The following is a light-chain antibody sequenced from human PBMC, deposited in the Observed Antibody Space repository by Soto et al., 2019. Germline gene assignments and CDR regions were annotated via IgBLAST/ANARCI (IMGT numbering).Light chain of an antibody. V-gene: IGKV1D-12*01. CDR2: AAS. CDR1: ESVGNW. CDR3: QQANTFPLS. J-gene: IGKJ4*01. Sequence: DIQMTQSPSSLSASVGDRITITCRASESVGNWLAWYQKNPGKAPKLLIYAASTMQSGVPSRFSGSRSGTVFSLTVSNLQPEDSATYYCQQANTFPLSFGGGTKVEIK.